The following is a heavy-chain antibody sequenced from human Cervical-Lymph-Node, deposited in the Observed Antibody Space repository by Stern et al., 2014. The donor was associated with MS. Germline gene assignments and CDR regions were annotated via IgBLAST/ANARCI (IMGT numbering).Heavy chain of an antibody. Sequence: QVQLVQSGAEVKKPGASVKVSCTASGYIFTNYAIHWVRKAPGHRLEWLGCIIAYNGGTQYSERFQGRVTITMDTSAHTAFIEVSSLRSEDPAVYYCARAHHLRFLDHWGQGTLVTVSS. CDR1: GYIFTNYA. CDR3: ARAHHLRFLDH. CDR2: IIAYNGGT. V-gene: IGHV1-3*01. J-gene: IGHJ4*02. D-gene: IGHD3-3*01.